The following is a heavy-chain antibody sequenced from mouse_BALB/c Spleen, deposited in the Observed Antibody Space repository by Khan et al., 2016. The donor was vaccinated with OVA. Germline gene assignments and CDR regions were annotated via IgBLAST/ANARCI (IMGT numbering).Heavy chain of an antibody. J-gene: IGHJ1*01. CDR3: VRDRDRGSYWYFDV. V-gene: IGHV2-6-4*01. Sequence: QVQLKASGPGLVAPSQSLSITCIVSGFSLSRYSVHWVRQPPGKGLEWLGMIWAGGSTDYNSALKSRLSISKDNSKSQAFLQMSSLQTDDTAMYYCVRDRDRGSYWYFDVWGAGTTVTVSS. CDR1: GFSLSRYS. D-gene: IGHD3-3*01. CDR2: IWAGGST.